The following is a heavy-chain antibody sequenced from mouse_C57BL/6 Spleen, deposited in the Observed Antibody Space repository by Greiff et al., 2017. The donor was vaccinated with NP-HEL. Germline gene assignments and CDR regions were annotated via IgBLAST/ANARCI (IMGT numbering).Heavy chain of an antibody. D-gene: IGHD1-1*01. V-gene: IGHV3-6*01. J-gene: IGHJ4*01. CDR2: ISYDGSN. CDR3: ARGYYGSGAMDY. CDR1: GYSITRGYY. Sequence: EVKLQESGPGLVKPSQSLSLTCSVTGYSITRGYYWNWIRQFPGNQLEWMGYISYDGSNNYNPSLKNRISITRDTSKNQFFLKLNSVTTEDTATYYCARGYYGSGAMDYWGQGTSVTVSS.